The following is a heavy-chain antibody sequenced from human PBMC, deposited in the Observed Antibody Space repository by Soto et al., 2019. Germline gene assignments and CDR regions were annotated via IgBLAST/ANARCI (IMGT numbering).Heavy chain of an antibody. CDR3: VRESRGRAAAGDNYYYYGMDV. Sequence: SVKVSCKVSGGTFSSYAISWVRQAPGQGLEWMGGIIPIFGTANYAQKFQGRVTITADESTSTAYMELSSLRSEDTAVYYCVRESRGRAAAGDNYYYYGMDVRGQGTMVTVSS. V-gene: IGHV1-69*13. CDR1: GGTFSSYA. CDR2: IIPIFGTA. D-gene: IGHD6-13*01. J-gene: IGHJ6*02.